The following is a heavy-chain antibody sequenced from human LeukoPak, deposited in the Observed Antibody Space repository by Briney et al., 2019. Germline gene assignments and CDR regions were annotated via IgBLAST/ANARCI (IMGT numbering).Heavy chain of an antibody. CDR3: ARGRYYDSSGRPYFIDY. CDR2: ISYVGSNK. CDR1: GFTFSSYG. V-gene: IGHV3-30*03. Sequence: GGSLRLSCAASGFTFSSYGMHWVRQAPGKGLEWVAVISYVGSNKYYADSVKGRSTISRDNSKNTLYLQMNSLRAEDTAVYFCARGRYYDSSGRPYFIDYWGQGTLVTVSS. J-gene: IGHJ4*02. D-gene: IGHD3-22*01.